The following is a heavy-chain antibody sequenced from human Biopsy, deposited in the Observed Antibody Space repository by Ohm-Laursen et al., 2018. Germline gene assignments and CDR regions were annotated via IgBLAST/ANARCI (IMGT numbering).Heavy chain of an antibody. Sequence: SDTLSLTCTVSGGPIDSYYWSWIRQPPGKALEWIGYIYFTGRTSYNPSLKSRVTMSVNTSKKQFPLRLNSVTAADTAVYYCASAGYNPDWNFDLWGRGTLVTVSS. J-gene: IGHJ2*01. CDR3: ASAGYNPDWNFDL. D-gene: IGHD5-24*01. CDR1: GGPIDSYY. V-gene: IGHV4-59*07. CDR2: IYFTGRT.